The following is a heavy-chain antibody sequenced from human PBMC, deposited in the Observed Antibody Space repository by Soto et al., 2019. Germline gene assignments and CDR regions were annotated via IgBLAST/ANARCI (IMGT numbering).Heavy chain of an antibody. J-gene: IGHJ5*01. CDR3: ARDVSGSYYTSFWWFDF. CDR2: MNPNSGNT. D-gene: IGHD3-10*01. V-gene: IGHV1-8*01. Sequence: ASVKVSCKASGYTFTSYDINWVRQATGQGLEWMGWMNPNSGNTGYAQKFQGRVTMTRNTSISTAYMELSSLRSDDTAVYYCARDVSGSYYTSFWWFDFWGQGTLVTVSS. CDR1: GYTFTSYD.